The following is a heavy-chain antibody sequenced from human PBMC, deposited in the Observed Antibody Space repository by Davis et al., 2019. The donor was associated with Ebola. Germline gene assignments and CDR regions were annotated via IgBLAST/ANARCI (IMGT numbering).Heavy chain of an antibody. CDR3: ARGWLRTDLDV. J-gene: IGHJ6*04. CDR1: GDSVSSNSGA. Sequence: HSQTLSLTCDISGDSVSSNSGAWNWIRQSPSRGLEWLGRTYYSSKWYNHYAVSVRSRITINPDTSKNQFSLQLNSVTPEDTAVYYCARGWLRTDLDVWGKGTTVTVSS. V-gene: IGHV6-1*01. D-gene: IGHD5-12*01. CDR2: TYYSSKWYN.